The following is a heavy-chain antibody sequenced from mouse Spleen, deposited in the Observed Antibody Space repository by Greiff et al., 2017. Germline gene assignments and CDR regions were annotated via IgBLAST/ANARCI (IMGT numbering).Heavy chain of an antibody. V-gene: IGHV3-6*01. J-gene: IGHJ4*01. D-gene: IGHD2-13*01. CDR1: GYSITSGYY. CDR3: ARDGYGDYVRAMDY. Sequence: EVHLVESGPGLVKPSQSLSLTCSVTGYSITSGYYWNWIRQFPGNKLEWMGYISYDGSNNYNPSLKNRISITRDTSKNQFFLKLNSVTTEDTATYYCARDGYGDYVRAMDYWGQGTSVTVSS. CDR2: ISYDGSN.